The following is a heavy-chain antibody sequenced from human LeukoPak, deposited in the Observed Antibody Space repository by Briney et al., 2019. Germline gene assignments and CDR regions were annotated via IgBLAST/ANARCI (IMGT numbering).Heavy chain of an antibody. CDR2: IYYSGST. V-gene: IGHV4-61*01. J-gene: IGHJ5*02. D-gene: IGHD3-9*01. CDR3: ARDRTGYYDILTGPQGFDP. Sequence: PPETLSLTCTVSGGSLSRGSYYRSWIRQPPGKELEWIGYIYYSGSTNYNPSLKSRVTISADTSKNQFSLKLSSVTAADTAVYYCARDRTGYYDILTGPQGFDPWGQGTLVTVSS. CDR1: GGSLSRGSYY.